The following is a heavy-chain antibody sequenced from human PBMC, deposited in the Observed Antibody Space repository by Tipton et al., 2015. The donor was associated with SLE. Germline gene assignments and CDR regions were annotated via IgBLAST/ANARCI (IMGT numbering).Heavy chain of an antibody. CDR2: INHSGST. J-gene: IGHJ4*02. V-gene: IGHV4-39*07. Sequence: LRLSCTVSGGSISSSSYYWSWIRQPPGKGLEWIGEINHSGSTNYNPSLKSRVTTSVDTSKNQFSLKLNSVTAADTAVYYCARGPLAAYYYGSGSYYNPPHYFDYWGQGTLVTVSS. CDR1: GGSISSSSYY. CDR3: ARGPLAAYYYGSGSYYNPPHYFDY. D-gene: IGHD3-10*01.